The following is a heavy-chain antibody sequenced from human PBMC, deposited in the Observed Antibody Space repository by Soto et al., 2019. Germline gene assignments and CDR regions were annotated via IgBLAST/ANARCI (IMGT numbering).Heavy chain of an antibody. J-gene: IGHJ4*02. CDR2: SIPIFGTA. D-gene: IGHD1-7*01. CDR1: GGTFSSYA. V-gene: IGHV1-69*12. CDR3: ARVTGPTDY. Sequence: QVQLVQSGAEVKKPGSSVKVSCKASGGTFSSYAISWVRQAPGQGLEWMGGSIPIFGTANYAQKSQGRVTITADESTNTAYMELSSLRSEDTAVYYWARVTGPTDYWGQGTLVTVSS.